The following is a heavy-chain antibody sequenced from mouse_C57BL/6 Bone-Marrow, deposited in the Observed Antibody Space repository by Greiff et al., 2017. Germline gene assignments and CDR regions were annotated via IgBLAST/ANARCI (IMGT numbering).Heavy chain of an antibody. V-gene: IGHV1-76*01. CDR2: LYPGSGNT. CDR3: AGGDYGSSYWYFDV. Sequence: QVQLQQSGAELVRPGASVKLSCKASGYTFTDYYINWVKQRPGQGLEWIARLYPGSGNTYYNEKSKGKATLTAEKSSSTAYMQLSSLTSEDSAVYFCAGGDYGSSYWYFDVWGTGTTVTVSS. J-gene: IGHJ1*03. D-gene: IGHD1-1*01. CDR1: GYTFTDYY.